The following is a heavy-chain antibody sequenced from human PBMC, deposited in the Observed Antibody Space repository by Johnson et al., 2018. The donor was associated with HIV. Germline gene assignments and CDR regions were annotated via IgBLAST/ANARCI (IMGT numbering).Heavy chain of an antibody. D-gene: IGHD1-1*01. J-gene: IGHJ3*02. CDR2: ISWNSGSI. CDR3: ARDGESHQLPLGDAFDI. Sequence: VQLVESGGGLVQPARSLRLSRAASGFTFDDYAMHWVRQATGMGLAWVSGISWNSGSIGYADSVQGRFTFSRDNSKNTVYLQMNSLRAEDTAVYYCARDGESHQLPLGDAFDIWGQGTMVTVSS. CDR1: GFTFDDYA. V-gene: IGHV3-9*01.